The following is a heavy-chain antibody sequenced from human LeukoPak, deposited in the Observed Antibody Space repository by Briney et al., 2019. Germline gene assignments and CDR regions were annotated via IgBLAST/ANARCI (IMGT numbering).Heavy chain of an antibody. V-gene: IGHV3-21*01. D-gene: IGHD6-13*01. CDR2: ISSSSSYI. J-gene: IGHJ4*02. Sequence: GGSLRLSCAASGFTVSSNYMSWVRQAPGKGLEWVSSISSSSSYIYYADSVKGRFTISRDNAKNSLYLQMNSLRAEDTAVYYCARVPPGYSSSEGIFDYWGQGTLVTVSS. CDR3: ARVPPGYSSSEGIFDY. CDR1: GFTVSSNY.